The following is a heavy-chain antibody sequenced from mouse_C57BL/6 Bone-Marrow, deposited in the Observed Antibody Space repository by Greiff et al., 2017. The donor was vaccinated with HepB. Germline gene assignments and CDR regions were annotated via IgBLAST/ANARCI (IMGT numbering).Heavy chain of an antibody. V-gene: IGHV1-15*01. CDR3: TRDGLDY. D-gene: IGHD1-2*01. Sequence: QVQLKESGAELVRPGASVTLSCKASGYTFTDYEMHWVKQTPVHGLEWIGAIDPETGGTAYNQKFKGKAILTADKSSSTAYMELRSLTSEDSAGYYCTRDGLDYWGQGTTLTVSS. CDR2: IDPETGGT. CDR1: GYTFTDYE. J-gene: IGHJ2*01.